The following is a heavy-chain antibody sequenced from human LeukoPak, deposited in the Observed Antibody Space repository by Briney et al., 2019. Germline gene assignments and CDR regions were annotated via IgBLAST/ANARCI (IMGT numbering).Heavy chain of an antibody. CDR1: WFTVNSNY. J-gene: IGHJ4*02. D-gene: IGHD4-23*01. Sequence: GGSPRLSCAASWFTVNSNYMSRVRQAPGKGVGGGSVIYSGGSTYYADPVKGRFTISRDNSKNTLYLQMNSLRAEDTAVYYCARANDYGGNSYYFDYWGQGTLVTVSS. V-gene: IGHV3-53*01. CDR3: ARANDYGGNSYYFDY. CDR2: IYSGGST.